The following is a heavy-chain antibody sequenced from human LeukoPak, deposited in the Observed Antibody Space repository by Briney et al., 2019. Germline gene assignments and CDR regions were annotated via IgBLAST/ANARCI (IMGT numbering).Heavy chain of an antibody. Sequence: PGGSLRLSCAASGFTFSSYSMNWVRQAPGKGLEWVSYISSSSSTIYYADSVKGRFTISRDFSKNTLYLQMSRLRAEDTAVYFCAKSAAAYYDLLSGYDAFDIRGQGTTVTVSS. CDR2: ISSSSSTI. CDR1: GFTFSSYS. J-gene: IGHJ3*02. D-gene: IGHD3-3*01. V-gene: IGHV3-48*01. CDR3: AKSAAAYYDLLSGYDAFDI.